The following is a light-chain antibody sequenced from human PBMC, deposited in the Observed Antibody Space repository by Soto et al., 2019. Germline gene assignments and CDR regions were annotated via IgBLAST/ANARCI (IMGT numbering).Light chain of an antibody. J-gene: IGKJ1*01. CDR3: QQYGSSPGT. Sequence: EIVMTQSPATLSVSPGERATLSCRASQSVTNRYLAWYRQKPGQAPRLLIFGASIRDTGIPDRFSGSGSGTDFTLTINRLEPEDFAVYYCQQYGSSPGTFGQGTKVDI. CDR1: QSVTNRY. V-gene: IGKV3-20*01. CDR2: GAS.